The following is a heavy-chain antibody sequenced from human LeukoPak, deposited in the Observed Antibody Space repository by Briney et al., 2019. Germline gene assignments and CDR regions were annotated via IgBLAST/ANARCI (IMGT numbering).Heavy chain of an antibody. D-gene: IGHD5-12*01. CDR2: MNPNSGNT. J-gene: IGHJ4*02. CDR1: GYTFTSYD. CDR3: AGGSRRWLQLLLNY. Sequence: ASVKVSCKASGYTFTSYDINWVRQATGQGLEWMGWMNPNSGNTGYAQKFRGRVTMTRNTSISTAYMELSSLRSEDTAVYYCAGGSRRWLQLLLNYWGQGTLVTVSS. V-gene: IGHV1-8*01.